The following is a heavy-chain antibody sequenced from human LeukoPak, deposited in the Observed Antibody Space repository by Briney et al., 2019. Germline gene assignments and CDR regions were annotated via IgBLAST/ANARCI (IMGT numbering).Heavy chain of an antibody. CDR3: ARDSSGWYYFDY. Sequence: GGSLRLSCAASGFIVSSNYMSWVRQAPGKGLEWVSVIYSGGNTYYADSVKGRFTISRDNSKNTLYLQMNSLRAEDTAVYYCARDSSGWYYFDYWGQGTLVTVSS. CDR1: GFIVSSNY. D-gene: IGHD6-19*01. J-gene: IGHJ4*02. V-gene: IGHV3-66*01. CDR2: IYSGGNT.